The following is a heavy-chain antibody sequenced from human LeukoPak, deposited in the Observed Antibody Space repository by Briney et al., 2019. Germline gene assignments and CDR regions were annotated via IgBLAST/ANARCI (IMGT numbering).Heavy chain of an antibody. CDR3: ARGSANWNYGMDV. V-gene: IGHV5-51*01. CDR1: GYSFTDYW. J-gene: IGHJ6*02. D-gene: IGHD1-1*01. CDR2: IFPRDSNT. Sequence: GESLKISCQGSGYSFTDYWIAWVRQMPGKGLEWMGIIFPRDSNTRYSPSFQGQVTISADKSITTAYLQWSSLKASDTATFYCARGSANWNYGMDVWGQGTTVTVSS.